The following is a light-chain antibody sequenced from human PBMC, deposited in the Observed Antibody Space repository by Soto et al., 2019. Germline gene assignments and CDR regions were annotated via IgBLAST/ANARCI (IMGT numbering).Light chain of an antibody. CDR2: EVS. CDR3: CSYAGSYTLTV. V-gene: IGLV2-8*01. CDR1: SSDVGAYNY. Sequence: QSVLTQPPSASGSPGQSVTISCTGTSSDVGAYNYVSWYQQHPGKAPKLMIHEVSKRPSGVPDRFSGSKSGNTASLTISGLQAEDEADYYCCSYAGSYTLTVFGTGTKVTVL. J-gene: IGLJ1*01.